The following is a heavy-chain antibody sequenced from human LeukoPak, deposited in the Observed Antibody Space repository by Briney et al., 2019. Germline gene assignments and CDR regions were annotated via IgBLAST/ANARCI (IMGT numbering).Heavy chain of an antibody. CDR3: ARGSSSGLKSYYFDY. Sequence: GGSLRLSCPASGFTFSNYVINWVRQAPGKGLEWVSSISSGSTYIYYADLVKGRFTISRDNANSSLYLQMSSLRDEDTAVYYCARGSSSGLKSYYFDYWGQGTLVTVSS. CDR2: ISSGSTYI. V-gene: IGHV3-21*01. CDR1: GFTFSNYV. D-gene: IGHD6-13*01. J-gene: IGHJ4*02.